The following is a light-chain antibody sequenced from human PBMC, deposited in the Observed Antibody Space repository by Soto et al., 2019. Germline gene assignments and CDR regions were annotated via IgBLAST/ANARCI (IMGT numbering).Light chain of an antibody. CDR2: WAS. J-gene: IGKJ2*01. CDR3: QQYYTSPYT. V-gene: IGKV4-1*01. CDR1: QNVLYNTNNKNY. Sequence: DIVMTQSPDSLAVSLGERATINCKSSQNVLYNTNNKNYLAWYQQQPGQPPKLIIYWASNREPGVPDRFSGSGSGTEFTLTSSGLHLEDVAVYYCQQYYTSPYTFGQGTNLEIK.